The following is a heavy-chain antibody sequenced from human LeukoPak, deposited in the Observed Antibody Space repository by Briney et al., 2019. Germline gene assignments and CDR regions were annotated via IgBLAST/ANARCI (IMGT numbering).Heavy chain of an antibody. CDR3: ARLVPPGWFDP. D-gene: IGHD6-6*01. CDR2: IYYSGST. CDR1: GGSISSYY. V-gene: IGHV4-39*01. Sequence: PSETLSLTCTVSGGSISSYYWGWLRQPPGKGLEWIANIYYSGSTYLKSSLRSRVTISIDTSKNQFSLKVTSVTAADTAVYYCARLVPPGWFDPWGQGTLVTVSS. J-gene: IGHJ5*02.